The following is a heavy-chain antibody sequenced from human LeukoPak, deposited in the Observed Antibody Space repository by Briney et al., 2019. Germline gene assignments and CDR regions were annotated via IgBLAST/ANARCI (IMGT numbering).Heavy chain of an antibody. D-gene: IGHD4-17*01. CDR2: INPSGGST. V-gene: IGHV1-46*01. Sequence: ASVKVSCKASGYTFTSYYMHWVRQAPGQGLEGMGIINPSGGSTSYAQKFQGRVTMTRDTSTSTVYMELSSLRSEDTAVYYCARDSIYGDYEWTYYYYYGMDVWGQGTTVTVSS. J-gene: IGHJ6*02. CDR3: ARDSIYGDYEWTYYYYYGMDV. CDR1: GYTFTSYY.